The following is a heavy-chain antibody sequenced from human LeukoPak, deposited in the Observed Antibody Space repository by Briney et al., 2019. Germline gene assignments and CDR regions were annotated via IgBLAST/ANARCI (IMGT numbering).Heavy chain of an antibody. CDR2: TSVSGGTT. Sequence: GGSLRLSCAASGFTFSSYAMSWVRQAPGKGLEWVSATSVSGGTTYYADSVKGRFTISRDNSKNTLYLQMSSLRAEDTAVYYCAKEPREYCSSTSCPNWIDPWGQGTLVTVSS. D-gene: IGHD2-2*01. CDR1: GFTFSSYA. CDR3: AKEPREYCSSTSCPNWIDP. J-gene: IGHJ5*02. V-gene: IGHV3-23*01.